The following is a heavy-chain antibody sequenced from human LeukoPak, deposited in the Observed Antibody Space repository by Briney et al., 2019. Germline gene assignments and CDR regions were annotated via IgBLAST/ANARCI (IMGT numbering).Heavy chain of an antibody. V-gene: IGHV3-23*01. CDR1: GFSFASEA. D-gene: IGHD1-1*01. Sequence: GGSLRLSCVVSGFSFASEAMSWVRQSPGRGLEWVSSISPGGGTTYYADSVKGRFTISRDNSKNTLYLQMNSLRAEDTAVYYCAKDGTGLHYWGQGTMVTVSS. CDR3: AKDGTGLHY. J-gene: IGHJ3*01. CDR2: ISPGGGTT.